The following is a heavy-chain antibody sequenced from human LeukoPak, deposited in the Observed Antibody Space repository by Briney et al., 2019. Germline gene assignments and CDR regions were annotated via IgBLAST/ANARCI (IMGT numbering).Heavy chain of an antibody. Sequence: SETLSLTCTVSGYSISSGYYWGWIRQPPGKGLEWIGSIYHSGNTYYNPSLKSRVTISVDRSKNQFSLKLSSVTAADTAVYYCARGQQLHDAFDIWGQGTMVTVSS. CDR1: GYSISSGYY. D-gene: IGHD6-13*01. V-gene: IGHV4-38-2*02. CDR2: IYHSGNT. CDR3: ARGQQLHDAFDI. J-gene: IGHJ3*02.